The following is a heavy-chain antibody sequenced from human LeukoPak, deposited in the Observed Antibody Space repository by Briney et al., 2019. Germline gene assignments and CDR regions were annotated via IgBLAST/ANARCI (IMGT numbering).Heavy chain of an antibody. D-gene: IGHD1-26*01. CDR1: GFTFNYYG. Sequence: GRSLRLPCAASGFTFNYYGLHWVRQAPGKGLEWVAVITFDGKNKYYADSVKGRFTISRDDSKSTLYLHMNSLRVEDTALYYCARGYSGSSPVVYYYYYYMDVWGKGTTVTVSS. V-gene: IGHV3-30*03. CDR2: ITFDGKNK. J-gene: IGHJ6*03. CDR3: ARGYSGSSPVVYYYYYYMDV.